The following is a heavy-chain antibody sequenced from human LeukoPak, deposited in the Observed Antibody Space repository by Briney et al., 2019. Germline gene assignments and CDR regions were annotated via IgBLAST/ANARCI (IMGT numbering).Heavy chain of an antibody. CDR1: GYTFTGYY. CDR3: ARRRIAAAGTFDP. Sequence: GSVKVSFKAAGYTFTGYYMHWVRQAPGQGLEWMGWISPNSGGTNYAKRFQGRVTMTRDTSISTAYLELSRLTSDDTAGYYCARRRIAAAGTFDPWGQGATVTVSS. V-gene: IGHV1-2*02. CDR2: ISPNSGGT. D-gene: IGHD6-13*01. J-gene: IGHJ6*01.